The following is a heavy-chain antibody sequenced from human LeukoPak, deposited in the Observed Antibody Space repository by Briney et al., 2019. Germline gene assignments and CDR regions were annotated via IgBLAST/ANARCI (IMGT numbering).Heavy chain of an antibody. J-gene: IGHJ4*02. V-gene: IGHV1-2*02. CDR3: ARDLITREYYFDY. Sequence: ASVKVSCKASGYSFTGYYIHWVRQAPGQGLELTGWINPNSGVTNYAQKFQGRVTMTRDTSISTAYMELSRLRSDDTAVYYCARDLITREYYFDYWGQGTLVTVSS. D-gene: IGHD6-6*01. CDR2: INPNSGVT. CDR1: GYSFTGYY.